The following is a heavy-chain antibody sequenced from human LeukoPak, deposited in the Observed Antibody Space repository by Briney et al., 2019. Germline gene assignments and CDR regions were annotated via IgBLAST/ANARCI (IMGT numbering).Heavy chain of an antibody. J-gene: IGHJ4*02. V-gene: IGHV3-53*01. CDR3: ARDRKYYDASGYYLGY. Sequence: PGLTLRLSRAASGFIDSNNYMRWVPQAPGKARVGVTVHYSGGSTSYADSVKGRFTISTDNTKNSLYLQMNSLRDEDTAVYYCARDRKYYDASGYYLGYWGQGTLVTVSS. D-gene: IGHD3-22*01. CDR1: GFIDSNNY. CDR2: HYSGGST.